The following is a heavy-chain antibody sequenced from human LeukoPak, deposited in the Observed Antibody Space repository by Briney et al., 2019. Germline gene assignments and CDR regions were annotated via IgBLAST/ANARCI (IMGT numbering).Heavy chain of an antibody. CDR1: GGSISSGSYY. Sequence: PSQTLSLTCTVSGGSISSGSYYWSWIRQPAGKGLERIGRIYTSGSTNYNPSLKSRVTISVDTSKNQFSLKLSSVTAADTAVYYCARREVDYYDSSGYPLFVEGWGQGTLVTVSS. J-gene: IGHJ4*02. CDR3: ARREVDYYDSSGYPLFVEG. CDR2: IYTSGST. D-gene: IGHD3-22*01. V-gene: IGHV4-61*02.